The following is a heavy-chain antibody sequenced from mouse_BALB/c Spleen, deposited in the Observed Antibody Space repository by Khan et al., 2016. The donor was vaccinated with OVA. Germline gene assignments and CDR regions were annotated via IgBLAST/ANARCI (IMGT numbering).Heavy chain of an antibody. CDR3: ARSPYGNYGFAY. V-gene: IGHV2-2*02. CDR2: LWSGGST. Sequence: QVQLKESGPGLVQPSQSLSITCTVSGFSLTSYGVHWVRQSPGKGLEWLGVLWSGGSTDYNAAFISRLSISKDNSKSQVFFKMNSLQANDTAIYYCARSPYGNYGFAYWGQGTLVTVSA. D-gene: IGHD2-1*01. CDR1: GFSLTSYG. J-gene: IGHJ3*01.